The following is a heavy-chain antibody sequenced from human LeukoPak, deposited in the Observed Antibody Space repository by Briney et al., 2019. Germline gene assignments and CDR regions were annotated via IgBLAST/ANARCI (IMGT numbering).Heavy chain of an antibody. Sequence: ASVKVSCKASGGTFSSYAISWVRQAPGQGLEWMGGIIPIFGTANYAQKFQGRVMITTDESTSTAYMELSSLRSEDTAVYYCASTNTAMVQYNWFDPWGQGTLVTVSS. CDR1: GGTFSSYA. V-gene: IGHV1-69*05. CDR2: IIPIFGTA. J-gene: IGHJ5*02. D-gene: IGHD5-18*01. CDR3: ASTNTAMVQYNWFDP.